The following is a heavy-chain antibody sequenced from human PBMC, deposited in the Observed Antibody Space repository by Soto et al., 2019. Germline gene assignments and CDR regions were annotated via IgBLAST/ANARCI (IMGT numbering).Heavy chain of an antibody. Sequence: ASVKVSCKASGYTFTSYGISWVRQAPGQGLEWMGWISAYNGNTNYAQKLQGRVTMTTDTSTSTAYMELSSLRSEDTAVYYCARDRCYGDYGVYWYFDLWGRGTLVTVSS. CDR1: GYTFTSYG. CDR3: ARDRCYGDYGVYWYFDL. J-gene: IGHJ2*01. D-gene: IGHD4-17*01. CDR2: ISAYNGNT. V-gene: IGHV1-18*01.